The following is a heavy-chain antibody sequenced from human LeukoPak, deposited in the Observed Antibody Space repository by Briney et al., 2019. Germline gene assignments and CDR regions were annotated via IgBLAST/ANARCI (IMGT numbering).Heavy chain of an antibody. CDR2: TWYDGSNK. J-gene: IGHJ4*02. CDR3: HLWSGYDADY. V-gene: IGHV3-30*02. Sequence: PGGSLRLSCAASGFTFSSYGMHWVRQAPGKGLEWVAVTWYDGSNKYYADSVKGRFTISRDNSKNTLYLQMNSLRAEDTAVYYCHLWSGYDADYWGQGTLVTVSS. CDR1: GFTFSSYG. D-gene: IGHD3-3*01.